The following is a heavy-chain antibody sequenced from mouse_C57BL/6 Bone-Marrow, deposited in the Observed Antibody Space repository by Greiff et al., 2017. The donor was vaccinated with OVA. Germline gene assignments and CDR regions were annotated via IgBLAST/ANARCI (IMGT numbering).Heavy chain of an antibody. V-gene: IGHV5-4*01. CDR3: AREEGYYWYFDV. D-gene: IGHD2-2*01. Sequence: EVMLVESGGGLVKPGGSLKLSCAASGFTFSSYAMSWVRQTPEKRLEWVATISDGGSYTYYPDNVKGRFTISRDNAKNNLYLQMSHLKSEDTALYYCAREEGYYWYFDVWGTGTTVTVSS. J-gene: IGHJ1*03. CDR1: GFTFSSYA. CDR2: ISDGGSYT.